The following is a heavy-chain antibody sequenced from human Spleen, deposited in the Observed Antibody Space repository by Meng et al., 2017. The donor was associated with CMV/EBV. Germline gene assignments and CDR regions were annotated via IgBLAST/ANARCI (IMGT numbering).Heavy chain of an antibody. V-gene: IGHV3-21*01. CDR2: LSTIRTNI. Sequence: ETLSLTCVASGFTFSSYSMNWVRQAPGKGLEWVSSLSTIRTNIFYADSVKGRFTISRDNTKKSLYLQMNSLRVEDTAVYYCARLAAALDYWGQGTLVTVSS. J-gene: IGHJ4*02. CDR1: GFTFSSYS. D-gene: IGHD6-13*01. CDR3: ARLAAALDY.